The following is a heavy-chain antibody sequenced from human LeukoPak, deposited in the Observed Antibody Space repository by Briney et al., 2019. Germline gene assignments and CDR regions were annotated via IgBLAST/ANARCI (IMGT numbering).Heavy chain of an antibody. CDR1: GFIFRTYS. CDR2: ISSSSSYI. D-gene: IGHD6-19*01. Sequence: GGSLRLSCAASAASGFIFRTYSMNWVRQAPGKGLEWVSSISSSSSYIYYADSVKGRFTISRDNAKNSLYLQMNSLRAEDTAVYYCAKDSAVGWYFPFDYWGQGTLVTVSS. J-gene: IGHJ4*02. CDR3: AKDSAVGWYFPFDY. V-gene: IGHV3-21*04.